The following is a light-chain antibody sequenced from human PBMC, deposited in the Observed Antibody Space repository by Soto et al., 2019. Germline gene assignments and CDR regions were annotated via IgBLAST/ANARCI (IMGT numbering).Light chain of an antibody. V-gene: IGLV2-11*01. J-gene: IGLJ3*02. CDR2: DVS. Sequence: QSVLTQPRSVSGSPGQSVTISCTGPTIDVGDYNYVSWYQQHPGKAPKLMIYDVSERPSGVPDRFSGSKSGNTASLTISGLQAEDEADYYCCSYAGSYTWVFGGGTKLTVL. CDR3: CSYAGSYTWV. CDR1: TIDVGDYNY.